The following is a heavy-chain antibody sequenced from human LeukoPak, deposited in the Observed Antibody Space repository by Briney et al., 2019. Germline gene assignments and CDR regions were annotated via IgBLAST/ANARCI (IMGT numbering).Heavy chain of an antibody. CDR1: GFTFSSYA. V-gene: IGHV3-23*01. CDR2: ISGSGGST. CDR3: AKSPQGGYSSSSGYFDY. D-gene: IGHD6-6*01. J-gene: IGHJ4*02. Sequence: PGGSLRLSCAASGFTFSSYAMSWVRQAPGKGLEWVSAISGSGGSTYYADSVKGRFTISRDNSKNTLYLQMNSLRAEDTAVYYCAKSPQGGYSSSSGYFDYWGQGTLVTVSS.